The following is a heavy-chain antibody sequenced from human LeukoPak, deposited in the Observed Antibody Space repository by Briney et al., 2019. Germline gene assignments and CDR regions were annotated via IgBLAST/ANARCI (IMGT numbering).Heavy chain of an antibody. CDR2: INDNGSYA. J-gene: IGHJ4*02. CDR1: GFPFSIYL. CDR3: VKGGWGHIFDH. Sequence: PGGSLRLSCAASGFPFSIYLMTSVRHTPGEGLGGEAKINDNGSYAYDAVYVSFRITGSRDNSKNSLYLQMNSLRAEDTDVYYCVKGGWGHIFDHWGQGALVTVSP. D-gene: IGHD2-21*01. V-gene: IGHV3-7*01.